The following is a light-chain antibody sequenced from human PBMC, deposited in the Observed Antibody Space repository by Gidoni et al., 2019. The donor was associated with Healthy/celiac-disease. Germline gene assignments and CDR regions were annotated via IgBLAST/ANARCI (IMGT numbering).Light chain of an antibody. Sequence: EIVMTQSPGTLSVSPGERATLSCRASQSVSSNLAWYQQKPGQAPRLLIYGASTRATGIPARFSGSGSGTEFTLTISSLQSEDFAVYYCQQYNNWPPLFTFGPXTKVDIK. CDR2: GAS. CDR3: QQYNNWPPLFT. J-gene: IGKJ3*01. V-gene: IGKV3-15*01. CDR1: QSVSSN.